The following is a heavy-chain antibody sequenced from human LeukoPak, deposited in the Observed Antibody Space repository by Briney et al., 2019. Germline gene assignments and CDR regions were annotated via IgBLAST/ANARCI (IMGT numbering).Heavy chain of an antibody. D-gene: IGHD3-16*01. J-gene: IGHJ4*02. V-gene: IGHV3-30*18. Sequence: PGRSLRLSCAASGFSFNSYGMYWVRQAPGKGLEWVAVISYDGSNKYYADSVKGRFTISRDNSKNTLYLQMNSLRAEDTAVYYCAKDVGGVYNYFDFWGQGTLVTVSS. CDR2: ISYDGSNK. CDR1: GFSFNSYG. CDR3: AKDVGGVYNYFDF.